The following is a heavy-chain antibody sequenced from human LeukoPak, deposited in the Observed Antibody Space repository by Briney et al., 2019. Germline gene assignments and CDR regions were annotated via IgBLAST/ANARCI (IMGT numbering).Heavy chain of an antibody. D-gene: IGHD3-3*01. J-gene: IGHJ5*02. CDR1: GGTFSSYA. CDR2: IIPIFGTA. CDR3: ARDGEITIFGVVTPNWFDP. Sequence: SVKVSFKASGGTFSSYAISWVRQAPGQGLEWMGGIIPIFGTANYAQKFQGRVTITTDESTSTAYMELSSLRSEDTAVYYCARDGEITIFGVVTPNWFDPWGQGTLVTVSS. V-gene: IGHV1-69*05.